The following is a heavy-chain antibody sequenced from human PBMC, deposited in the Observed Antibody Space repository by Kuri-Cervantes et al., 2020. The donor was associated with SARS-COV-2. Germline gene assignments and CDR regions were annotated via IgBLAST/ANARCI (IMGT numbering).Heavy chain of an antibody. CDR3: AKVGTSIAVSERFDY. Sequence: GESLKISCAASGFTFSSYAMSWVRQAPGKGLEWVSVISASGASTYYADSVKGRFTISRDNSKNTLYLQMNSLRAEDTAVYYCAKVGTSIAVSERFDYRGQGTLVTVSS. CDR1: GFTFSSYA. V-gene: IGHV3-23*01. CDR2: ISASGAST. D-gene: IGHD6-19*01. J-gene: IGHJ4*02.